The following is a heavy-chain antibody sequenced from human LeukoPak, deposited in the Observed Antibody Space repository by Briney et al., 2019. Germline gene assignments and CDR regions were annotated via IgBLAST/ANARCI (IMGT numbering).Heavy chain of an antibody. J-gene: IGHJ3*02. CDR3: ARDCSGGSCYGAFDI. CDR1: GASIRSGDYY. CDR2: IYDSGST. V-gene: IGHV4-30-4*01. Sequence: SQTLSLTCTVSGASIRSGDYYWSWIRQPPGKGLEWIGYIYDSGSTYYNPSLKSRITISVDTSENRFSLKLSSVTATDTAVYYCARDCSGGSCYGAFDIWGQGTMVTVPS. D-gene: IGHD2-15*01.